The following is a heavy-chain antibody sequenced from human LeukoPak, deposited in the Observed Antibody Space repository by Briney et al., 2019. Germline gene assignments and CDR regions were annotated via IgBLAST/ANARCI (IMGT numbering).Heavy chain of an antibody. J-gene: IGHJ4*02. CDR3: ARLGHCSGGGSCHHDY. CDR1: GGSISSSSFF. CDR2: IHYSGKT. D-gene: IGHD2-15*01. V-gene: IGHV4-39*01. Sequence: SETLSLTCTVSGGSISSSSFFWGWIRQPPGQGGEWIAAIHYSGKTHYNPSLNCRVTISADTSRNQFSLKLNSVTAADTAVYYCARLGHCSGGGSCHHDYWGQGTLVTVSS.